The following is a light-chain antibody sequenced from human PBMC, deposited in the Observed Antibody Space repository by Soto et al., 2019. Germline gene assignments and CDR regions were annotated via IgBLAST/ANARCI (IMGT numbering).Light chain of an antibody. CDR2: KAS. J-gene: IGKJ1*01. CDR1: QFISTW. Sequence: DIQMTQSPSTLSASVGDRVTITCRASQFISTWLAWYQQKPGKAPRVLIYKASNLESGVPSRFSGSGSGTEFTLTISSLQPDDFATYYCQHYNSYPWTFGQGTKVEIK. V-gene: IGKV1-5*03. CDR3: QHYNSYPWT.